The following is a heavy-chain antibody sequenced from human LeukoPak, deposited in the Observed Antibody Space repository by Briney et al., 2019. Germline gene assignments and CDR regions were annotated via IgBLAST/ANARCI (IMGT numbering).Heavy chain of an antibody. CDR3: ATDWR. J-gene: IGHJ4*02. CDR2: VKGKSDGGTT. CDR1: GFTFTDAW. Sequence: GGSLRLSCAASGFTFTDAWMNWVRQAPGKGLEWVARVKGKSDGGTTDYAAAVKGRFTISRDDSENMVYLQMNSLKTEDTAIYYCATDWRWGQGTLVTISS. V-gene: IGHV3-15*01.